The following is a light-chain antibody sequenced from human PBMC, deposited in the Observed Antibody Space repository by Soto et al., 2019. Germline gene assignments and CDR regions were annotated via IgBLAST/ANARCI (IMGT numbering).Light chain of an antibody. Sequence: DIVLTQSPATLSLSPGERATLSCRASQSVSNYLAWYQQKPGQAPRLLIYDASNRATGIPARFSGSGSGTDFTLTISSLEPEDFAVYYCQQRSNWPSFGPGTKLEIK. CDR1: QSVSNY. CDR3: QQRSNWPS. J-gene: IGKJ3*01. V-gene: IGKV3-11*01. CDR2: DAS.